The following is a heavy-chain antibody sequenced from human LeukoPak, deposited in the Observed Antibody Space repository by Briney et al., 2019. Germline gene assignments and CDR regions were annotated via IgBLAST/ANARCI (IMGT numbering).Heavy chain of an antibody. CDR1: GFTFSSYG. D-gene: IGHD3-3*01. CDR2: IWYDGSNK. J-gene: IGHJ4*02. Sequence: GGSLRLSCAASGFTFSSYGMHWVRQAPGKGLEWVAVIWYDGSNKYYADSVKGRFTISRDNAKNSLYLQMNSLRAEDTAVYYCARVIPSYYDFWSGYYEDYWGQGTLVTVSS. CDR3: ARVIPSYYDFWSGYYEDY. V-gene: IGHV3-33*01.